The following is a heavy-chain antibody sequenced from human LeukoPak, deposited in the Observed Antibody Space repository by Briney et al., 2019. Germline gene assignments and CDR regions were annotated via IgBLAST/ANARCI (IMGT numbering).Heavy chain of an antibody. Sequence: SETLSLTCTVSGGXTSSSNYYWAWIRQPPGKGLEWLGSVFYSGTTHYNPSLKSRVTISIDTSKNQFSLKLSSVTAADTSVYYCARLSNYGGHSGDGYWGQGTLVTVSS. V-gene: IGHV4-39*01. J-gene: IGHJ4*02. D-gene: IGHD4-23*01. CDR1: GGXTSSSNYY. CDR3: ARLSNYGGHSGDGY. CDR2: VFYSGTT.